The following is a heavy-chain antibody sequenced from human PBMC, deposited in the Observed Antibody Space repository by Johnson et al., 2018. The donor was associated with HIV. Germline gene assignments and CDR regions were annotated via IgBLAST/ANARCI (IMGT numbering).Heavy chain of an antibody. CDR3: AKEVVATPYAAFDI. D-gene: IGHD1-26*01. CDR2: INWNSGSI. Sequence: VQLVESGGGLVQPGGSLRLSCAASGFTFSSYAMHWVRQAPGKGLEWVSGINWNSGSIGYADSVKGRFTISRDNAKNSLYLQMNSLRAEDTALYYCAKEVVATPYAAFDIWGQGTMVTVSS. V-gene: IGHV3-9*01. J-gene: IGHJ3*02. CDR1: GFTFSSYA.